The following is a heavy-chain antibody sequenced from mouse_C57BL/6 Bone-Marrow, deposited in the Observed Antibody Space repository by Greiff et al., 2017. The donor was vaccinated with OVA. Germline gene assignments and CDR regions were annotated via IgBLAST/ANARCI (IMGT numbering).Heavy chain of an antibody. CDR3: VRRMVYYDYPAWFAY. Sequence: EVQGVESGGGLVQPKGSLKLSCAASGFSFNTYAMNWVRQAPGKGLEWVARIRSKSNNYATYYADSVKDRFTISRDDSESMLYLQMNNLKTEDTAMYYCVRRMVYYDYPAWFAYWGQGTLVTVSA. CDR2: IRSKSNNYAT. CDR1: GFSFNTYA. V-gene: IGHV10-1*01. D-gene: IGHD2-4*01. J-gene: IGHJ3*01.